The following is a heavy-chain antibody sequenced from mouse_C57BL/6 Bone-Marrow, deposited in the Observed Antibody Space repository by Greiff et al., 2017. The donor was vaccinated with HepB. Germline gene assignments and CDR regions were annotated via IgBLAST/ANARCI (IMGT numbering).Heavy chain of an antibody. CDR3: AREGDSSGYVGFAY. D-gene: IGHD3-2*02. CDR2: IYPGDGDT. Sequence: VQLQQSGAELVKPGASVKISCKASGYAFSSYWMNWVKQRPGKGLEWIGQIYPGDGDTNYNGKFKGKATLTADKSSSTAYMELRSLTSEDSAVYYCAREGDSSGYVGFAYWGQGTLVTVSA. J-gene: IGHJ3*01. V-gene: IGHV1-80*01. CDR1: GYAFSSYW.